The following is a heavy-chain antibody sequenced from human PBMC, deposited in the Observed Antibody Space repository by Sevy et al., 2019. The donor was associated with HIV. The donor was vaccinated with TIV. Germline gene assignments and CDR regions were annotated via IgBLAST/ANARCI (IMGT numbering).Heavy chain of an antibody. CDR2: FRRKADGGTL. J-gene: IGHJ4*01. Sequence: GGSLRLSCTASGFTFTDYAMNWVRQSPGKGLEWVAFFRRKADGGTLYHAASVKGRFTISRDDSKNIAYLQMNDLKTEDTGVYYCTRWQGAQSVFDYWGQGALVTVSS. V-gene: IGHV3-49*04. CDR1: GFTFTDYA. D-gene: IGHD1-26*01. CDR3: TRWQGAQSVFDY.